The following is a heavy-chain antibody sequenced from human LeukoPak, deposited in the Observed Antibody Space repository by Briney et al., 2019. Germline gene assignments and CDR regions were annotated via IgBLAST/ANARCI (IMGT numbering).Heavy chain of an antibody. CDR3: ARESKGASHFDY. V-gene: IGHV3-33*01. CDR1: GFTFRNYG. Sequence: GGSLRLSCAASGFTFRNYGMHWVRQAPGKGLEWVAVIWYDGSNKYYADSVKGRFTISRDNSKNTLYLQMNSLRAEDTAVYYCARESKGASHFDYWGQGTLVTVSS. D-gene: IGHD4/OR15-4a*01. CDR2: IWYDGSNK. J-gene: IGHJ4*02.